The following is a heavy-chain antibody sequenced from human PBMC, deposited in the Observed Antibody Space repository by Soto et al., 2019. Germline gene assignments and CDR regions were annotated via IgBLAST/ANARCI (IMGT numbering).Heavy chain of an antibody. J-gene: IGHJ4*02. V-gene: IGHV1-18*04. CDR1: GYTFTSYG. CDR3: AIAYSSGWYRVDY. D-gene: IGHD6-19*01. CDR2: ISAYNVKP. Sequence: VQLVQSGAEVKKPGASVKVSCKASGYTFTSYGIIWVRQAPGQGREWRGWISAYNVKPNYAQKLQGRVIMTTDTSTSTAYMELRSLRSGDTAVYYCAIAYSSGWYRVDYWGQGTLVTVSS.